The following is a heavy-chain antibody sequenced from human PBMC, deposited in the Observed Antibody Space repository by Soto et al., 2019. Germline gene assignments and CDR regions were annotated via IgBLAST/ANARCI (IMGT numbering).Heavy chain of an antibody. J-gene: IGHJ4*02. CDR1: GFTFSSCV. D-gene: IGHD6-13*01. V-gene: IGHV3-23*01. CDR2: ITDSGTGT. CDR3: AKGLINGRWYAED. Sequence: HLLESGGGLVHPGESLRLSCGASGFTFSSCVMTWVRQAPGKGLEWVSCITDSGTGTYYADSVKGRFTISRDNSKNTMYLQMNNLRVEDTGVYYCAKGLINGRWYAEDWGQGTLVTVSS.